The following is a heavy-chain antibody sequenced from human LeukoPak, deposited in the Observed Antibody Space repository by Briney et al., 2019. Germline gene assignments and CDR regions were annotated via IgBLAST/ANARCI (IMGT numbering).Heavy chain of an antibody. CDR1: GGSISSYY. D-gene: IGHD3-10*01. Sequence: PSETLSLTCTVSGGSISSYYWSWIRQPPGKGLEWIGYIYYSGSINYNPSLKSRVTISVDTSKNQFSLKLSSVTAADTAVYYCARPAGWSYDAFDIWGQGTMVTVSS. J-gene: IGHJ3*02. CDR2: IYYSGSI. V-gene: IGHV4-59*08. CDR3: ARPAGWSYDAFDI.